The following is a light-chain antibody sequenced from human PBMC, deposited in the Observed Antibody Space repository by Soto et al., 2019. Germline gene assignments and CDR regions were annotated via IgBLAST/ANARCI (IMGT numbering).Light chain of an antibody. CDR2: DVS. Sequence: QSVLTQPASVSGSPGQSITISCTGTSSDVGAYNYDSWYQQYPGEAPKVIIYDVSHRPAGVSNRFSGSKSGNTASLTISGLQTQDEVDYYCSSYTIAPTSVFGTATKVTVL. CDR1: SSDVGAYNY. CDR3: SSYTIAPTSV. V-gene: IGLV2-14*01. J-gene: IGLJ1*01.